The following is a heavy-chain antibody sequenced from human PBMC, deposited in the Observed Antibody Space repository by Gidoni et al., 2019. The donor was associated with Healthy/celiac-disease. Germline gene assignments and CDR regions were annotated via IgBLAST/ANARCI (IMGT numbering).Heavy chain of an antibody. D-gene: IGHD5-18*01. CDR2: INPNSGGT. Sequence: QVQLVQSGAEVKKPGASVKVSCKASGYTFTGHYMHWVRHAPGQGLEWMGWINPNSGGTNYAQKFQGRGTITRDTSISTAYMEMSRLRSDDTAVYYCERENRQLWLSSAGYGSGDYWGQGILVTVSS. CDR1: GYTFTGHY. V-gene: IGHV1-2*02. CDR3: ERENRQLWLSSAGYGSGDY. J-gene: IGHJ4*02.